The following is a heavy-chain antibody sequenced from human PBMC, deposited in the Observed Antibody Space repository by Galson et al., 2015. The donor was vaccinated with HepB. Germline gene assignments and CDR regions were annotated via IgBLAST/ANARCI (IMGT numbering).Heavy chain of an antibody. V-gene: IGHV3-23*01. CDR2: ISGGDDTT. J-gene: IGHJ4*02. Sequence: SLRLSCAASGFTFSSYAMSWVRQAPHKGLEWVSTISGGDDTTYHADSVKGRFTISRDDSKNTLYLQMNSLRAEDTAVYYCAKSSPSSWPSFDYWGQGTLVTVSS. CDR3: AKSSPSSWPSFDY. D-gene: IGHD6-13*01. CDR1: GFTFSSYA.